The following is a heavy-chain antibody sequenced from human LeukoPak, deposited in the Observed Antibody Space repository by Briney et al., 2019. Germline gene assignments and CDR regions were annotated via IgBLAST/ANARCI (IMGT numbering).Heavy chain of an antibody. Sequence: GGSLRLSCAASGFTFSNFAMSWVRQAPGKGLEWVSAISGSGRSTYYPDSVKGRFTISRDNSKNTLYLQMNSLRADDTALYHCAKTIVGELWGQGTMVTVSS. D-gene: IGHD1-26*01. CDR1: GFTFSNFA. CDR3: AKTIVGEL. J-gene: IGHJ3*01. CDR2: ISGSGRST. V-gene: IGHV3-23*01.